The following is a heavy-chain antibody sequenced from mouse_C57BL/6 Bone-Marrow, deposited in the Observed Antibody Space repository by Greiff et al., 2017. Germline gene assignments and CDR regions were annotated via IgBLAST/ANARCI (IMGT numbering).Heavy chain of an antibody. V-gene: IGHV1-74*01. J-gene: IGHJ2*01. Sequence: QVQLQQPGAELVKPGASVKVSCKASASTFTSYWMHWVKQRPGQGLEWIGRIHPSDSDPNSNQKFKGKATLPLDKSSSTAYMQLSSLTSEDSAVYYCAIFGYDYGRKGFDDWGQGTTLTVSS. D-gene: IGHD2-4*01. CDR2: IHPSDSDP. CDR1: ASTFTSYW. CDR3: AIFGYDYGRKGFDD.